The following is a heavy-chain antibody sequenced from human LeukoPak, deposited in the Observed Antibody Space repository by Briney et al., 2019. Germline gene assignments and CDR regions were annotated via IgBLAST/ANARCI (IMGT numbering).Heavy chain of an antibody. CDR3: ASESVAGTRGFDY. CDR1: GFTFTGYY. Sequence: GASVKVSCKASGFTFTGYYMHWVRQAPGQGLEWMGWINPNSGGTNYAQKFQGSVTMTRDTSITTAYMELSRLTSDDTAVYYCASESVAGTRGFDYWGQGTLVTVSS. V-gene: IGHV1-2*02. CDR2: INPNSGGT. D-gene: IGHD6-19*01. J-gene: IGHJ4*02.